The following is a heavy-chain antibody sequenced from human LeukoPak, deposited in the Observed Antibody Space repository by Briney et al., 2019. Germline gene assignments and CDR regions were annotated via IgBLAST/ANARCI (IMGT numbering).Heavy chain of an antibody. CDR1: GFTFSAYY. Sequence: GGSRRLSCAASGFTFSAYYMSWIRQAPGKGLEWVSYMGSSGSTIYYADSVKGRFTISRDNAKNSLYLQMNSLRAEDTAVYYCARGENYGDYYYGMDVWGQGTTVTVSS. CDR3: ARGENYGDYYYGMDV. CDR2: MGSSGSTI. D-gene: IGHD4-17*01. V-gene: IGHV3-11*01. J-gene: IGHJ6*02.